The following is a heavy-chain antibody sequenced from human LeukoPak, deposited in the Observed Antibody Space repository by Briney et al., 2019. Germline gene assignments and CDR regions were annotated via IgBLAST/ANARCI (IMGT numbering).Heavy chain of an antibody. V-gene: IGHV3-30-3*01. D-gene: IGHD2-21*01. CDR3: ARDFFPIADSTWYEIGY. Sequence: GGSLRLSCAASGFTFNEYAMHWVRQTPGKGLEWVALISYDGYDKSYADSVRGRFTISRDNSKNTLNLQMDSLRSEDTAVYYCARDFFPIADSTWYEIGYWGQGTQVTVSS. CDR1: GFTFNEYA. CDR2: ISYDGYDK. J-gene: IGHJ4*02.